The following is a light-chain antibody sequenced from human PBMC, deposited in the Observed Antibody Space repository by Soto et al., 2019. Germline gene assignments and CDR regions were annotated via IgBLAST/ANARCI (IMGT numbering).Light chain of an antibody. Sequence: DIQMTQSPSTLSTSIGDRVTITCRASQSISSWLAWYQQKPGKAPQLLIYDASNLKSGVPSRFSGSGSGTLFTLTISSLQPDDFVTYYCQQYNSYPWTFGQGTKVEIK. J-gene: IGKJ1*01. CDR1: QSISSW. V-gene: IGKV1-5*01. CDR3: QQYNSYPWT. CDR2: DAS.